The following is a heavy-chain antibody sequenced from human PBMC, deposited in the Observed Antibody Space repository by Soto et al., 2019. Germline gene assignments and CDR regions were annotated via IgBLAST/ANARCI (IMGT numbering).Heavy chain of an antibody. V-gene: IGHV5-51*01. Sequence: GESLKISCKSSGYSFTDYWIGWVRQMPGKGLEWMGIIYPGDSDARYSPSFQGQVTISVDTSINTAFLRWNSLTASDTAMYYCARQADYNILTGYFYYFDYWGQGSLGTVS. D-gene: IGHD3-9*01. CDR1: GYSFTDYW. J-gene: IGHJ4*02. CDR3: ARQADYNILTGYFYYFDY. CDR2: IYPGDSDA.